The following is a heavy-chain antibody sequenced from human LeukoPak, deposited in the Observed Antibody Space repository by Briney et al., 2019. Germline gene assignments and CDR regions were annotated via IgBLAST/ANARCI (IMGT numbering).Heavy chain of an antibody. J-gene: IGHJ5*02. CDR2: ISSGSSYK. CDR3: ARDYQGGFAP. CDR1: GFTFSSYS. D-gene: IGHD2-2*01. Sequence: PGGSLRLSCAASGFTFSSYSVNWVRQAPGKGLEWVSSISSGSSYKYYADSAKGRFTISRDNTKNSLYLQMNTLRAEDTAVYCCARDYQGGFAPWGQGTLVTVSS. V-gene: IGHV3-21*01.